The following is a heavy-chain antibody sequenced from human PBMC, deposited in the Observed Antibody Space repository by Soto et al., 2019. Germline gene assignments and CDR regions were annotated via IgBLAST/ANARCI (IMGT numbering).Heavy chain of an antibody. CDR2: IWYDGSNK. J-gene: IGHJ3*02. V-gene: IGHV3-33*01. CDR1: GFTFSSYG. Sequence: GGSLRLSCAASGFTFSSYGMHWVRQAPGKGLEWVAVIWYDGSNKYYADSVKGRFTISRDNSKNTLYLQMNSLRAEDTAVYYCARDRGYDQFGAFDIWGQGTMVTVSS. D-gene: IGHD5-12*01. CDR3: ARDRGYDQFGAFDI.